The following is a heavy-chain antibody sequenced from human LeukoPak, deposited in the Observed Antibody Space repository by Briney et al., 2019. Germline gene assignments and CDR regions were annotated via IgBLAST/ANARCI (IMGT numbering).Heavy chain of an antibody. V-gene: IGHV3-9*01. Sequence: GRSLRLSCAASGLTFDDYAMHWVRQAPGKGLEWVSGISWNSGSIGYADSVKGRFTISRDNAKNSLYLQMNSLRAEDTALYYCAKDVAAAGISGAFDIWGQGTMVTVSS. CDR3: AKDVAAAGISGAFDI. J-gene: IGHJ3*02. CDR1: GLTFDDYA. CDR2: ISWNSGSI. D-gene: IGHD6-13*01.